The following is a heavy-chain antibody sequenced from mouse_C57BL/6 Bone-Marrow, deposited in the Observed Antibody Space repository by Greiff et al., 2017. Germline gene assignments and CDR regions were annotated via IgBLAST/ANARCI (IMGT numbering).Heavy chain of an antibody. Sequence: VQLQQSGPELVKPGASVKISCKASGYTFTDYYMNWVKQSHGKSLEWIGDINPNNGGTSYNQKFKGKATLTVDKSSSTAYMELRSLTSEDSAVYYCAKYYGNPFAYWGQGTLVTVSA. J-gene: IGHJ3*01. D-gene: IGHD2-1*01. V-gene: IGHV1-26*01. CDR3: AKYYGNPFAY. CDR1: GYTFTDYY. CDR2: INPNNGGT.